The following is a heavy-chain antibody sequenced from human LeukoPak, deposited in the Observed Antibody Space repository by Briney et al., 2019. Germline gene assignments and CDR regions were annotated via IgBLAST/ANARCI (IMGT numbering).Heavy chain of an antibody. D-gene: IGHD3-9*01. CDR3: ARDRVWLRGFDI. V-gene: IGHV1-3*01. Sequence: ASVKVSCKASGGTFSSYAISWVRQAPGQRLEWMGWINAGNGNTKYSQKFQGRVTITRDTSASTAYMELSSLRSEDTAVYYCARDRVWLRGFDIWGQGTMVTVSS. CDR2: INAGNGNT. CDR1: GGTFSSYA. J-gene: IGHJ3*02.